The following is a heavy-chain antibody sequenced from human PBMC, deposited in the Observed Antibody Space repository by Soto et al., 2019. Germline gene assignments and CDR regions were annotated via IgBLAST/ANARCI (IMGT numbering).Heavy chain of an antibody. CDR1: GYTFTSYG. J-gene: IGHJ4*02. CDR2: INAYNGNT. CDR3: ARDWFGVDY. Sequence: QVQLVQSGAEVKKPGASVKVSCKASGYTFTSYGISWVRQAPGQGLEWMGWINAYNGNTNYAQKLQRRPTVXTDTSTSTAYMELRSLISDDTAVYYCARDWFGVDYWGQGTLVTVSS. D-gene: IGHD3-16*01. V-gene: IGHV1-18*01.